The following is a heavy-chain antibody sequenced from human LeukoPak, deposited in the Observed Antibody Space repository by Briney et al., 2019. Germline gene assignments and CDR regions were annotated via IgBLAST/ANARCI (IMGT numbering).Heavy chain of an antibody. CDR1: GDSVSSNSAA. V-gene: IGHV6-1*01. CDR3: ARDRAMYNWFDP. D-gene: IGHD3-10*01. Sequence: SQTLPLTCAISGDSVSSNSAAWNWIRQSPSRGLEWLGRTYYRSKWYNEYAVSVKSRITITPDTSKNQFSLQLNSVTPEDTALYYCARDRAMYNWFDPWGQGTLVTVSS. J-gene: IGHJ5*02. CDR2: TYYRSKWYN.